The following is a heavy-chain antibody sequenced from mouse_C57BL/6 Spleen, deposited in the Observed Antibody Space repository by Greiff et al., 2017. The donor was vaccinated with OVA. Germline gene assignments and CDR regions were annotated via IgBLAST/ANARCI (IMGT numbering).Heavy chain of an antibody. J-gene: IGHJ4*01. CDR1: GFSLTSYG. CDR3: AKSNYAGDAMDY. D-gene: IGHD2-1*01. V-gene: IGHV2-4*01. Sequence: VMLVDSGPGLVQPSQSLSITCTVSGFSLTSYGVHWVRQPPGKGLEWLGVIWSGGSTDYNAAFISRLSISKDNSKSQVFFKMNSLQADDTAIYYCAKSNYAGDAMDYWGQGTSVTVSS. CDR2: IWSGGST.